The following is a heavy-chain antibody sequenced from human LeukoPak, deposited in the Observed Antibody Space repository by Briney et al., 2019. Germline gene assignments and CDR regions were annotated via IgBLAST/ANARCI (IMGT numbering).Heavy chain of an antibody. CDR3: ARERGSPGAFDI. V-gene: IGHV4-59*01. CDR1: GGSISSYY. D-gene: IGHD3-10*01. J-gene: IGHJ3*02. CDR2: IYYSGST. Sequence: SETLSLTCTVSGGSISSYYWSWIRQPPGKGLEWIGYIYYSGSTNYNPSLKSRVTISVDTSKNQFSLKLSSVTAADTAVYYCARERGSPGAFDIWGQGTMVTVSS.